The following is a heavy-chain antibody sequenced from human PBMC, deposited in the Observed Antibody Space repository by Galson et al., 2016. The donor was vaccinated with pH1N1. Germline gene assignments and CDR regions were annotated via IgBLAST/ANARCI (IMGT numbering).Heavy chain of an antibody. Sequence: QSGAEVKKPGESLKISCKGSGHKFTSPWIGWVRQMPGKGLEWMGIIYLGGSLIRYRPSFQGQVTISADKSVNIVYLEWGSLKASDTAMYYCARQNDYGDYRGDAFDIWGQGTLV. J-gene: IGHJ3*02. CDR3: ARQNDYGDYRGDAFDI. CDR1: GHKFTSPW. CDR2: IYLGGSLI. D-gene: IGHD4-17*01. V-gene: IGHV5-51*01.